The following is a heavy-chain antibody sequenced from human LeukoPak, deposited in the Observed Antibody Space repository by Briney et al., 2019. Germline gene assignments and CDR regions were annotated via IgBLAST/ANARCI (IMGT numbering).Heavy chain of an antibody. V-gene: IGHV4-34*01. D-gene: IGHD3-10*01. CDR1: GGSFSGYY. Sequence: SETLSFTCAVYGGSFSGYYWSWIRQPPGKGLEWIGEINHSGSTNYNPSLKSRVTISVDTSKNQFSLKLSSVTAADTAVYYCARVGNYYGSGSYYTTRYYFDYWGQGTLVTVSS. CDR2: INHSGST. CDR3: ARVGNYYGSGSYYTTRYYFDY. J-gene: IGHJ4*02.